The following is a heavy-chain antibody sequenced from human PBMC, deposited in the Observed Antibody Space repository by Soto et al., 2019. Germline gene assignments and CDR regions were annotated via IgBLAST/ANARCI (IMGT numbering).Heavy chain of an antibody. Sequence: QITLKESGPTLVQPTQTLTLTCTFCGFSLTTSGVAVGWIRQSPGKALEWLALIYWNDDKRYSQSLNNRLTVAKETSKIQGVLTMTNKDPVDTSTYYCAHGVFTIYYAIDVWGQSTRVTVSS. J-gene: IGHJ6*02. CDR1: GFSLTTSGVA. D-gene: IGHD3-3*01. CDR2: IYWNDDK. CDR3: AHGVFTIYYAIDV. V-gene: IGHV2-5*01.